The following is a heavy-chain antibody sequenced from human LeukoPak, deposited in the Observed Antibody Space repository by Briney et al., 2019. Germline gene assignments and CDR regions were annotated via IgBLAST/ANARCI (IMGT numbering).Heavy chain of an antibody. CDR1: GFTFSSYE. J-gene: IGHJ2*01. CDR2: ISSSSSAI. CDR3: ARYRYGDYAWYFDL. V-gene: IGHV3-48*01. D-gene: IGHD4-17*01. Sequence: GGSLRLSCAASGFTFSSYEMNWVRQAPGKGLEWVSYISSSSSAIYYADSVKGRFTISRDNAKNSLYLQMNSLRAEDTAVYYCARYRYGDYAWYFDLWGRGTLVTVSS.